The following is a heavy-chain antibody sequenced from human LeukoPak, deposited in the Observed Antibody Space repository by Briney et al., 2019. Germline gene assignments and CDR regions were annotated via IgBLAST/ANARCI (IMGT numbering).Heavy chain of an antibody. Sequence: SETLSLTCTVSGGSISSYYWNWIRQPPGKGLEWIGYLYYSGSTNYNPSLKSRVTISVDTSKNQFSLKLSSVTAADTAVYYCATRYCSCTSCYGTDAFDIWGQGTMVTVSS. V-gene: IGHV4-59*08. CDR1: GGSISSYY. J-gene: IGHJ3*02. CDR3: ATRYCSCTSCYGTDAFDI. D-gene: IGHD2-2*01. CDR2: LYYSGST.